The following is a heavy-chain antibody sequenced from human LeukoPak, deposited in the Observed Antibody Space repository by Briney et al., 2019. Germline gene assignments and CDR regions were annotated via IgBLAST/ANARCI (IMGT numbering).Heavy chain of an antibody. Sequence: PGGSLRLSCAASGFAFSSFWMSWVRQAPGKGLEWVANIRPDGSGASYVDSVKGRFTISRDNAKNSLYLQMNSLRVEDTAVYFCASADTGRGNSRNYDWGQGTLVTVSS. J-gene: IGHJ1*01. V-gene: IGHV3-7*01. CDR1: GFAFSSFW. CDR2: IRPDGSGA. D-gene: IGHD3-16*01. CDR3: ASADTGRGNSRNYD.